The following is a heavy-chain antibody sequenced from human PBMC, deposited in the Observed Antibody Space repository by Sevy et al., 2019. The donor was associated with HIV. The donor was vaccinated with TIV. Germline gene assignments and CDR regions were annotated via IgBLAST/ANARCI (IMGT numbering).Heavy chain of an antibody. D-gene: IGHD1-26*01. Sequence: GGSLRLSCAASGFPFSSYSFYWVRQAPGKGLEYVSAIGSDGETTLYASSVKGRFTISRDNSKNTVFLQMGRLRSEDMGVYYCVGDSGTYHAFDLWGRGTMVTVSS. J-gene: IGHJ3*01. V-gene: IGHV3-64*01. CDR3: VGDSGTYHAFDL. CDR1: GFPFSSYS. CDR2: IGSDGETT.